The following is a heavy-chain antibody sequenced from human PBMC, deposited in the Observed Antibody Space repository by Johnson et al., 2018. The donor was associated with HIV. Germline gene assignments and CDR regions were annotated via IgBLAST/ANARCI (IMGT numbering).Heavy chain of an antibody. D-gene: IGHD3-9*01. J-gene: IGHJ3*02. CDR1: GFTLSSSA. Sequence: QVQLVESGGGVVQPGRSLRLSCEASGFTLSSSAFHWVLQAPGKGLEWVAVISYDGSNQYYADSVKGRFTISRDISKNTLYLQMSSLRTEDTAVYFCARDSGVLPGYTGPEDAFDIWGQGTMVTVSS. CDR3: ARDSGVLPGYTGPEDAFDI. V-gene: IGHV3-30*04. CDR2: ISYDGSNQ.